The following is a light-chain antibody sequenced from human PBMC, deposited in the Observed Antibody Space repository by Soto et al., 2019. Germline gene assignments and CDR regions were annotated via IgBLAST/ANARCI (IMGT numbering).Light chain of an antibody. V-gene: IGKV3-20*01. CDR3: PQYGGSPLYT. CDR2: GAS. Sequence: IVLTQSPGTLSLSPGDRATLSCRASQSVSSSDLAWYQQKPGQAPRLLIYGASTRATGIPDRFSGSGSGTDFTLNISRLESEDFAVYYCPQYGGSPLYTFEQGTKLEIK. CDR1: QSVSSSD. J-gene: IGKJ2*01.